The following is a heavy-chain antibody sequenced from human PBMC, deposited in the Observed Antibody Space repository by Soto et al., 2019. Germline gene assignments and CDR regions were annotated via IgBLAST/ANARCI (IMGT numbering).Heavy chain of an antibody. CDR2: ISGSGGST. V-gene: IGHV3-23*01. J-gene: IGHJ4*02. Sequence: GGSLILSCAASGFTFSSYAMSWVRQAPGKGLEWVSAISGSGGSTYYADSVKGRFTISRDNSKNTLYLQMNSLRAEDTAVYYCAKYSSSWYENYFDYWGQGTLVTVSS. CDR1: GFTFSSYA. D-gene: IGHD6-13*01. CDR3: AKYSSSWYENYFDY.